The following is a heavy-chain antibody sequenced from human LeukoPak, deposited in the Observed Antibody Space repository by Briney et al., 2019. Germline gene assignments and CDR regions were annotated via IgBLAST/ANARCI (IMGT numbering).Heavy chain of an antibody. CDR2: IYPSGGSA. CDR3: ARERPSSYYFDH. Sequence: ASVKVSCKASGYPVNSFYTHWVRQAPGQGLEWVGIIYPSGGSASFTQKFQGRVTMTRDTSTSTFYMELSSLRSEDTAVYFCARERPSSYYFDHWGQGTLVTVSS. V-gene: IGHV1-46*02. J-gene: IGHJ4*02. CDR1: GYPVNSFY.